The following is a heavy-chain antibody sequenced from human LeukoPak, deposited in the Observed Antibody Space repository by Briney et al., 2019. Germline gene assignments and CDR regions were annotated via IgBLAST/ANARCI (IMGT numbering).Heavy chain of an antibody. D-gene: IGHD1-26*01. V-gene: IGHV4-39*07. CDR1: GGSISSSSYY. CDR2: IYYSGST. J-gene: IGHJ4*02. CDR3: AIRLVGATPHFDY. Sequence: SETLSLTCTVSGGSISSSSYYWGWIRQPPGKGLEWIGSIYYSGSTYYNPSLKSRVTISVDTSKNQFSLKLSSVTAADTAVYYCAIRLVGATPHFDYWGQGTLVTVSS.